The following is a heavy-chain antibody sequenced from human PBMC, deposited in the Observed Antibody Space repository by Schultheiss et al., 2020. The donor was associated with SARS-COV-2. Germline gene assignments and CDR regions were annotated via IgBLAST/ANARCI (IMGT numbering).Heavy chain of an antibody. J-gene: IGHJ4*02. D-gene: IGHD3-9*01. CDR3: AHKGENVLRYFDSEYYFDY. V-gene: IGHV2-5*02. CDR1: GFSLSTSGVG. Sequence: SGPTLVKPTQTLTLTCTFSGFSLSTSGVGVGWIRQPPGKALEWLALIYWDDEKRYSPSLKSRLAITKDTSENQVVLTMTNMDPVDTATYYCAHKGENVLRYFDSEYYFDYWGQGTLVTVSS. CDR2: IYWDDEK.